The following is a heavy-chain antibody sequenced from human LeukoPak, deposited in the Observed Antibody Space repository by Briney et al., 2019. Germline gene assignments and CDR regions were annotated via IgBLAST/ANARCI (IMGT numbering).Heavy chain of an antibody. Sequence: ASVKVSCKTSGYTFTSYDINWVRQATGQGLEWMGWMNPNSGNTGYIQNFQGRVTMTRNTSISTVYMELSSLRSEDTAVYHCARARSMIRGGDYYYGMDVWGQGTTVTVTS. J-gene: IGHJ6*02. V-gene: IGHV1-8*01. CDR2: MNPNSGNT. CDR1: GYTFTSYD. CDR3: ARARSMIRGGDYYYGMDV. D-gene: IGHD3-10*01.